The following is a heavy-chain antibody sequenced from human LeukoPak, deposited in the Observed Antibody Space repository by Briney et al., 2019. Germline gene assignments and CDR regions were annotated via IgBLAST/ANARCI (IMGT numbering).Heavy chain of an antibody. V-gene: IGHV3-74*01. CDR1: GFTFSSYW. CDR3: AKGRWGLTINNFDL. D-gene: IGHD3/OR15-3a*01. J-gene: IGHJ3*01. CDR2: INTDGSST. Sequence: GGSLRLSCAASGFTFSSYWMHWVRQAPGKGLVWVSRINTDGSSTSYVDSVKGRFTISRDSSKNTLYLQMNSLGGEDTALYYCAKGRWGLTINNFDLWGQGTMVTVSS.